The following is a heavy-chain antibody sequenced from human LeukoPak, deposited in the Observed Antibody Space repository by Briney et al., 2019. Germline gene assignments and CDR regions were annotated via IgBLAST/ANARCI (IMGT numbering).Heavy chain of an antibody. Sequence: SETLPLTCTVSGGSINSYYWSWIRQPAGKGLEWIGRIYTSGSTNYNPSLKSRVTMSVDTSKNQFSLKLSSVTAADTAVYYCARVASGYYEYYFDYWGQGTLVTVSS. V-gene: IGHV4-4*07. CDR3: ARVASGYYEYYFDY. CDR1: GGSINSYY. J-gene: IGHJ4*02. CDR2: IYTSGST. D-gene: IGHD3-3*01.